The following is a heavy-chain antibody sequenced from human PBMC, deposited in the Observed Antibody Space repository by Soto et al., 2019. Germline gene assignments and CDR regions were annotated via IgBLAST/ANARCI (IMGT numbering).Heavy chain of an antibody. CDR3: ATSYGSGYRAFDY. J-gene: IGHJ4*02. CDR1: GDTFSFYT. CDR2: INPILSMS. V-gene: IGHV1-69*02. Sequence: QVQLVQSGVEVKKPGSSVKVSCKASGDTFSFYTINWVRQAPGLGLEWVGRINPILSMSNYAQKFQGRVTMTADKSTSTAYMELRSLRSEDTAIYYCATSYGSGYRAFDYWGQGALVTVSS. D-gene: IGHD3-10*01.